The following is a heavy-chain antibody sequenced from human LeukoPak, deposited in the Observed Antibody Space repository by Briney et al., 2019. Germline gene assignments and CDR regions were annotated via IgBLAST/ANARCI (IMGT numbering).Heavy chain of an antibody. CDR1: GYTLTELS. D-gene: IGHD3-22*01. Sequence: AASVKVSCKVSGYTLTELSMHWVRQAPGKELEWMGGFDPEDGETIYAQKFQGRVTMTEDTSTDTAYMELSSLRSEDTAVYYCARETQYYYDSSGYFQRWGQGTLVTVSS. CDR2: FDPEDGET. J-gene: IGHJ4*02. CDR3: ARETQYYYDSSGYFQR. V-gene: IGHV1-24*01.